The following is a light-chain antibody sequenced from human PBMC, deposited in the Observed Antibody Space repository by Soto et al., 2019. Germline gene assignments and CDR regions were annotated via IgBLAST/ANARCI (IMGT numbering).Light chain of an antibody. V-gene: IGKV1-39*01. CDR3: QQSYNNPIT. Sequence: DIQMTQSPSSLSASVGARVTITGRASQSIRNYLHWYQQEPGKAPKLLIYAASSLQGGVPSRFSGSGSGTDFALTISSLQPEDFATYYCQQSYNNPITIGQGRLPAI. CDR1: QSIRNY. J-gene: IGKJ5*01. CDR2: AAS.